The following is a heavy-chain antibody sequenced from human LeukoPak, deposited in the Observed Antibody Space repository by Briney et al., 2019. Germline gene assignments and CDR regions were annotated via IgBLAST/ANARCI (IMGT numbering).Heavy chain of an antibody. D-gene: IGHD6-13*01. CDR2: IYHSGST. J-gene: IGHJ5*02. CDR3: ARDSDSSTWHNWFDP. Sequence: SETLSLTCTVSGYSISSGYYWGWIRQPPGKGLEWIGSIYHSGSTYYNPSLKSRVTISVDTSKNQFSLKLSSVTAADTAVYYCARDSDSSTWHNWFDPWGQGTLVTVSS. CDR1: GYSISSGYY. V-gene: IGHV4-38-2*02.